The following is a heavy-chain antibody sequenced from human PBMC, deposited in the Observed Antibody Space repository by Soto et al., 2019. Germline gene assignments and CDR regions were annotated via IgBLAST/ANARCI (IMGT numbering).Heavy chain of an antibody. D-gene: IGHD1-26*01. CDR3: AGGPSELLSSFDY. CDR1: GFTFSSYA. CDR2: ISYDGSNK. V-gene: IGHV3-30-3*01. J-gene: IGHJ4*02. Sequence: PGGSLRLSCAASGFTFSSYAVHWVRQAPGKGLEWVAVISYDGSNKYYADSVKGRFTISRDNSKNTLYLQMNSLRAEDTAVYYCAGGPSELLSSFDYWGQGTLVTVSS.